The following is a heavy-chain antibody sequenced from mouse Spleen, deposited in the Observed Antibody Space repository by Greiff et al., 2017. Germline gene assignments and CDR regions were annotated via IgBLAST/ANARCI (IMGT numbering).Heavy chain of an antibody. J-gene: IGHJ2*01. Sequence: EVQLVESGGGLVKPGGSLKLSCAASGFTFSSYAMSWVRQTPEKRLEWVATISSGGSYTYYPDSVKGRFTISRDNAKNTLYLQMSSLRSEDTAMYYCARPLITTVVNFDYWGQGTTLTVSS. CDR2: ISSGGSYT. CDR1: GFTFSSYA. D-gene: IGHD1-1*01. CDR3: ARPLITTVVNFDY. V-gene: IGHV5-9-3*01.